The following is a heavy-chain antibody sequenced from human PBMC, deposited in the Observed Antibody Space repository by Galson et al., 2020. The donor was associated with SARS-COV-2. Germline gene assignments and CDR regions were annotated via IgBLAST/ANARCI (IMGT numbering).Heavy chain of an antibody. CDR2: IKQDGTDR. CDR1: GFRFSRNW. Sequence: PGGSLRLSCAASGFRFSRNWMSWVRQDPGKGLQWVANIKQDGTDRYYLDSVKGRFTISSDKAKNSVYLQMNNLRADDTAVYYCARDEDGYNDVWGQGTLVAVSS. D-gene: IGHD5-12*01. J-gene: IGHJ4*02. V-gene: IGHV3-7*01. CDR3: ARDEDGYNDV.